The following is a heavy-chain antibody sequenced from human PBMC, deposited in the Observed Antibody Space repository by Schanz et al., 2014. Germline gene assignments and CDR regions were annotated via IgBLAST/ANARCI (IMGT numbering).Heavy chain of an antibody. CDR3: AKTRGYNKYYCDS. CDR2: IWYDGSNK. CDR1: GFTFSKYG. J-gene: IGHJ4*02. D-gene: IGHD1-1*01. V-gene: IGHV3-33*08. Sequence: VQLVESGGGLVKPGDSLRLSCAASGFTFSKYGMHWVRQAPGKGLEWVAVIWYDGSNKDYADSVKGRFTISRDNSKNTLYLQMNSLRPEDTALYYCAKTRGYNKYYCDSWGQGTLATVSS.